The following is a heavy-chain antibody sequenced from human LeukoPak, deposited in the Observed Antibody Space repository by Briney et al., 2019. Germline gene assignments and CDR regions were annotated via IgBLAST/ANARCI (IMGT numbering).Heavy chain of an antibody. CDR2: INHSGST. D-gene: IGHD6-6*01. CDR1: GGSFRGYY. J-gene: IGHJ4*02. Sequence: PSETLSLTCAVYGGSFRGYYWSWIRQPPGKGLEWIGEINHSGSTNYNPSLKSRVTISVDTSKNQFSLKLSSVTAADTAVYYCARGLPRSFVRVLDSSSTRSYYFDYWGQGTLVTVSS. V-gene: IGHV4-34*01. CDR3: ARGLPRSFVRVLDSSSTRSYYFDY.